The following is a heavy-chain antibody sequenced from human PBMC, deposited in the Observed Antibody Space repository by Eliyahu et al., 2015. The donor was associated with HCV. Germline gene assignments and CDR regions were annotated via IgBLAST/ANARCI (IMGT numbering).Heavy chain of an antibody. CDR2: IYPGDSDT. D-gene: IGHD5-24*01. Sequence: DVQLVQSGAEVKKPGESLKISXKASGYSFTTHWIGWVRQMPGKGLEWMGIIYPGDSDTKYSPSFQGQITISADKSINTAYLQWSSLKASDNAMYYCARQDDYNYFDYWGPGTLVTVSS. J-gene: IGHJ4*02. CDR1: GYSFTTHW. CDR3: ARQDDYNYFDY. V-gene: IGHV5-51*01.